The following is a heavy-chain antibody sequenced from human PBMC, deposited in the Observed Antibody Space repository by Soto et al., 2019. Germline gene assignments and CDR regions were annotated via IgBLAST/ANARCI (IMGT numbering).Heavy chain of an antibody. V-gene: IGHV1-69*13. CDR3: ARDLLGIVGVVAATTRYGLDV. J-gene: IGHJ6*02. D-gene: IGHD2-15*01. CDR1: GGTFSSYD. CDR2: IIPIFGTA. Sequence: SVKVSCKASGGTFSSYDISWVRQAPGQGLEWMGGIIPIFGTANYAQKFQGRVTITADESTSTAYMELSSLRSEDTAVYYCARDLLGIVGVVAATTRYGLDVWG.